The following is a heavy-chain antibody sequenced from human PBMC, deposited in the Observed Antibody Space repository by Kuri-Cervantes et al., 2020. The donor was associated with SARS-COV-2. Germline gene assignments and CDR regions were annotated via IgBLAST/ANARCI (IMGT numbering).Heavy chain of an antibody. CDR1: GGSFSGYY. CDR2: INHSGST. Sequence: LSCAVYGGSFSGYYWSWVRQPPGKGLEWIGEINHSGSTNYNPSLKSRVTISVDTSKNQFSLKLSSVTAADTAVYYCAIAWSTFDYWGQGTLVTVSS. J-gene: IGHJ4*02. V-gene: IGHV4-34*01. D-gene: IGHD2-15*01. CDR3: AIAWSTFDY.